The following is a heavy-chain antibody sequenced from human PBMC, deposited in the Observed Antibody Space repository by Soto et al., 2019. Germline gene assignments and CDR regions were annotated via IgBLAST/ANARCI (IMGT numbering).Heavy chain of an antibody. Sequence: GGSLRLSCAASGFTFSSYAMSWVRQAPGKGLEWVSAISGSGGSTYYADSVKGRFTISRDNSKNTLYLQMNSLRAEDTAVYYCAKAPYCSSTSCRRRGYYYTDVWRKGTTVTVSS. CDR2: ISGSGGST. D-gene: IGHD2-2*01. V-gene: IGHV3-23*01. CDR1: GFTFSSYA. J-gene: IGHJ6*03. CDR3: AKAPYCSSTSCRRRGYYYTDV.